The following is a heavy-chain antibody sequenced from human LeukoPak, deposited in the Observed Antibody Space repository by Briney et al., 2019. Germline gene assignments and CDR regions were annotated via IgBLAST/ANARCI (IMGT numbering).Heavy chain of an antibody. V-gene: IGHV3-30-3*01. Sequence: GRSLRLSCAASGFTFSSYAMHWVRQAPGKGLEWVAVISYDGSNKYYADSVKGRFTISRDNAKNSLYLQMNSLRAEDTAVYYCARVVPDVYYFDYWGQGTLVTVSS. D-gene: IGHD3-16*01. J-gene: IGHJ4*02. CDR1: GFTFSSYA. CDR3: ARVVPDVYYFDY. CDR2: ISYDGSNK.